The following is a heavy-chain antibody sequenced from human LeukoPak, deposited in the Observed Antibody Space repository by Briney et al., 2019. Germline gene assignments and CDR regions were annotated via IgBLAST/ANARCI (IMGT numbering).Heavy chain of an antibody. V-gene: IGHV1-2*02. Sequence: ASVKVSCKGSGYPFTGYYMHWVRQAPGQGLEWMGWINPNSGGTNYAQKFQGRVTMTRDTSIATAYMELSRLRSDDTAVYYCAGDQGEMATIPDYWGQGTLVTVSS. CDR3: AGDQGEMATIPDY. D-gene: IGHD5-24*01. CDR2: INPNSGGT. J-gene: IGHJ4*02. CDR1: GYPFTGYY.